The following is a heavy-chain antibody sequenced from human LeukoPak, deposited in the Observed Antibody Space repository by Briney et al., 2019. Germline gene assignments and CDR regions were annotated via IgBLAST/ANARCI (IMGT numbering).Heavy chain of an antibody. Sequence: PSETLSLTGTVSGGSISSGGYYWSWIRQHPGKGLEWIGYIYYSGSTNYNPSLKSRVTISVDTSKNQFSLKLSSVTAADTAVYYCAGYRDGYQYAFDIWGQGTMVTVSS. D-gene: IGHD5-24*01. J-gene: IGHJ3*02. CDR1: GGSISSGGYY. CDR2: IYYSGST. V-gene: IGHV4-61*08. CDR3: AGYRDGYQYAFDI.